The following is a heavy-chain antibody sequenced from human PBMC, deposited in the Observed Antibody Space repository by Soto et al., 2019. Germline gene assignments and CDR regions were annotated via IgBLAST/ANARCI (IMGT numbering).Heavy chain of an antibody. V-gene: IGHV3-23*01. CDR3: AKSPGGLDGYNSDYYGMDV. Sequence: EVHLLESGGDLVQPGGSLRLSCTASGLPFSTYAMSWVRQAPGKGLEWVSAIGGSGTGGRTYYADCVQGRFTISRDNSKNTVYLQMNSLRADDTAVYYCAKSPGGLDGYNSDYYGMDVWGQGTTVTVSS. J-gene: IGHJ6*02. CDR1: GLPFSTYA. CDR2: IGGSGTGGRT. D-gene: IGHD5-12*01.